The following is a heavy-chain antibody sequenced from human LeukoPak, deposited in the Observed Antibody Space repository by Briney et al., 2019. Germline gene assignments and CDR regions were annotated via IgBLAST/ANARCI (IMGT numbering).Heavy chain of an antibody. V-gene: IGHV3-53*01. CDR3: ARVSGRPRAFDY. CDR2: IYSGGST. Sequence: GGSLRLSCAASGFTVSSNYMSWVRQAPGKGLEWVSVIYSGGSTYYADSVKGRFTISRDNSKNTLYLQTNSLRAEDTAVYYCARVSGRPRAFDYWGQGTLVTVSS. CDR1: GFTVSSNY. J-gene: IGHJ4*02.